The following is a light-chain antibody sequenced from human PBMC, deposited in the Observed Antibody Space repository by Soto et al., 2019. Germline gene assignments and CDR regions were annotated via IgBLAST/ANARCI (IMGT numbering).Light chain of an antibody. V-gene: IGKV1-33*01. CDR3: QFYDSLPLLT. CDR1: HDISNY. Sequence: DIQMTQSPSSLSASVGDRVTITCQATHDISNYLNWYQQKPGKAPKLLIYDASNLQTGVPSRFSGSGSGTHFTFTISSLQPEDIATYYCQFYDSLPLLTFGGGTKVDIK. CDR2: DAS. J-gene: IGKJ4*01.